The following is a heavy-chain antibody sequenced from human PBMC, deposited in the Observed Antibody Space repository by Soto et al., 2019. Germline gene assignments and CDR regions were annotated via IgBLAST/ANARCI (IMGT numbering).Heavy chain of an antibody. D-gene: IGHD2-2*01. CDR2: IYWDDDE. J-gene: IGHJ4*02. Sequence: QITLKESGPTLVKPTQPLTLTCTFSGFSLSTTAEGVGWIRQPPGKALEWLALIYWDDDERYSPSLKSRLTITKDTSKHQVVLTMTNVDPVDTATYYCAHGSCSSADCYPNPYLDYWGQGILVTVSS. CDR1: GFSLSTTAEG. CDR3: AHGSCSSADCYPNPYLDY. V-gene: IGHV2-5*02.